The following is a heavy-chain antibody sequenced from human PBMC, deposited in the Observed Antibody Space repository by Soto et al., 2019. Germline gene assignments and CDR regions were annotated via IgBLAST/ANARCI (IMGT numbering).Heavy chain of an antibody. CDR3: AKIKQGYFDY. V-gene: IGHV3-23*01. CDR2: ISGSGGST. CDR1: GVTCSGCA. J-gene: IGHJ4*02. Sequence: RISCAASGVTCSGCAMSWVRQAPGKGLEWVSAISGSGGSTYYADSVKGRFTISGDSSKSTVYLQMHSLRAEDTAIYYCAKIKQGYFDYWGQGTQVTVS.